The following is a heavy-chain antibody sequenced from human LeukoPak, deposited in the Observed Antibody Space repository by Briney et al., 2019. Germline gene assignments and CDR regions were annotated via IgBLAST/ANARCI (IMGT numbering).Heavy chain of an antibody. CDR2: MSPNSGDT. Sequence: GASVKVSCKSSGYTFTSYDFNWMRQATAQRPEWMGWMSPNSGDTGYAQKFQDRVTMTRNTSISTAYMELSSLRSDDTAVYYCARGPPNWGYDYWGPGTLVTVSS. V-gene: IGHV1-8*01. CDR1: GYTFTSYD. J-gene: IGHJ4*02. CDR3: ARGPPNWGYDY. D-gene: IGHD7-27*01.